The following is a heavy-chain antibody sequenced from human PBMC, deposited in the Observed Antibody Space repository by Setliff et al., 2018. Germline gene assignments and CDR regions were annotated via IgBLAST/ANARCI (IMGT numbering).Heavy chain of an antibody. D-gene: IGHD2-21*01. V-gene: IGHV3-7*01. CDR1: GFIFSNYA. CDR3: SSYLVS. CDR2: IKEDGSQR. J-gene: IGHJ4*02. Sequence: GGSLRLSCEASGFIFSNYAMDWVRQAPGKGLEWVANIKEDGSQRNYVDAVRGRFTVSRDNARNLLYLQMNSLRVDDTAVYYCSSYLVSWGQGALVTVSS.